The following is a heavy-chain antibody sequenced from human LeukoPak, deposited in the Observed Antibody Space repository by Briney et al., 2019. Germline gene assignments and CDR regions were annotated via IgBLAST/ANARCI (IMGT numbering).Heavy chain of an antibody. D-gene: IGHD3-22*01. V-gene: IGHV1-46*01. CDR3: ARDPLDSSGYFVPFDY. Sequence: GASVKVSCKATGYKFTKFYMHWVRQAHGQGLEWMGIINPRDMSASYAQKFQGRVTMTRDMSTNTVYMELSSLRSEDTAVYYCARDPLDSSGYFVPFDYWGQGTLVTVSS. CDR1: GYKFTKFY. CDR2: INPRDMSA. J-gene: IGHJ4*02.